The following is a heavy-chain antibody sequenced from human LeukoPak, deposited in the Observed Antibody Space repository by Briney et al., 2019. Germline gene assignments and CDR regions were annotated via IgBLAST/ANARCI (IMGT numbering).Heavy chain of an antibody. Sequence: GGSLRLSCAASGFTFSSYSMNWVRQAPGKGLEWVSSISSSSSYIYYADSVKGRFTISRDNAKNSLYLQMNSLRAEDTAVYYCARDPKYWVRGYSYGYPNYFDYWGQGTLVTVSS. D-gene: IGHD5-18*01. J-gene: IGHJ4*02. V-gene: IGHV3-21*01. CDR2: ISSSSSYI. CDR3: ARDPKYWVRGYSYGYPNYFDY. CDR1: GFTFSSYS.